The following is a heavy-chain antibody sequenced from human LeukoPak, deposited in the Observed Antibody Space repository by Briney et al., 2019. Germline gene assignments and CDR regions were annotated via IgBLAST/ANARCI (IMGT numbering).Heavy chain of an antibody. D-gene: IGHD3-22*01. V-gene: IGHV4-30-2*02. CDR1: GGSISSGGYS. J-gene: IGHJ3*01. CDR3: ATPSSGYKIDAFDV. Sequence: PSQTLSLTCAVSGGSISSGGYSWSWIRQPPGKGLEWIGYIYHSGSTYYNPSLKSRVTISVDMSKNQFSLKLTSVTAADTAVYYCATPSSGYKIDAFDVWGQGTVVAVSS. CDR2: IYHSGST.